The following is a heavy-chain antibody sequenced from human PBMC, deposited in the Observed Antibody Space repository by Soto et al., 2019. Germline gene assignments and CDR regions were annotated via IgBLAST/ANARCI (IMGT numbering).Heavy chain of an antibody. Sequence: GGSLRLSCAASGFTFSSYAMSWVRQAPGKGLEWVSAISGSGGSTYYADSVKGRFTISRDKSRNTLYLQMNSLRAEDTAVYYCAKGVLRFLGWWPRPEYYFDYWGQGTLVTVSS. D-gene: IGHD3-3*01. CDR1: GFTFSSYA. CDR2: ISGSGGST. V-gene: IGHV3-23*01. J-gene: IGHJ4*02. CDR3: AKGVLRFLGWWPRPEYYFDY.